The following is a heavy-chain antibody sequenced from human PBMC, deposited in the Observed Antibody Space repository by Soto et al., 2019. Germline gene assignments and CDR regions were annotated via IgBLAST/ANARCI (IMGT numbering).Heavy chain of an antibody. CDR3: ATVPHLRFLEWLLDP. CDR2: FDPEDGET. V-gene: IGHV1-24*01. J-gene: IGHJ5*02. CDR1: GYTLTELS. D-gene: IGHD3-3*01. Sequence: ASVKVSCKVSGYTLTELSMHWVRQAPGKGLEWMGGFDPEDGETIYAQKFQGRVTMTEDTSTDTAYIELSSLRSEDTAVYYCATVPHLRFLEWLLDPWGQGTLVTVSS.